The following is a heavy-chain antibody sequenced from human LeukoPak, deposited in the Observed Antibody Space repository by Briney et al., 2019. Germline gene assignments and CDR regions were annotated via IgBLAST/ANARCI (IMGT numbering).Heavy chain of an antibody. V-gene: IGHV3-48*02. CDR3: TRDWSYSFDY. D-gene: IGHD3-10*01. CDR1: GFTFSSYT. J-gene: IGHJ4*02. CDR2: ISGSGSAM. Sequence: GGCLRLSCAASGFTFSSYTMNWVRQAPGKGPEWVSHISGSGSAMYYADSVKGLFTISRDNAKNSLYLQMNSLRDEDTALYYCTRDWSYSFDYWGQGTLVTVSS.